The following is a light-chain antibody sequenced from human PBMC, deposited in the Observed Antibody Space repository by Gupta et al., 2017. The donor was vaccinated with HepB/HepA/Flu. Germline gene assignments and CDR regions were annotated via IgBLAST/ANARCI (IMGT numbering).Light chain of an antibody. CDR1: KLGNEY. V-gene: IGLV3-1*01. CDR2: QDS. CDR3: QSWDRNTVI. J-gene: IGLJ2*01. Sequence: SYDLTQPPSVSVSPGQRARITCSGDKLGNEYTSWYQQRPDQSPMVVVYQDSKRPSGIPERFSGSTSGNTATLTISGTQTMDEAVYYCQSWDRNTVIFGGGTKLTVL.